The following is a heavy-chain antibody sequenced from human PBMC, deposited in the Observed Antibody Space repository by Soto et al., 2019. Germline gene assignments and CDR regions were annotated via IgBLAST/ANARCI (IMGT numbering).Heavy chain of an antibody. CDR3: ARLYTGYEAFDY. V-gene: IGHV4-30-4*01. CDR2: IYYSGST. D-gene: IGHD5-12*01. Sequence: QVQLQEAGPGLMKPSQTLSLTCSVSGGSINSGDYYWSWIRQPPGKGLEWIGYIYYSGSTYYNPSLKSRSTISIATSKNQFFLNVDSVTAADTAVYYCARLYTGYEAFDYWGQGTLVTVSS. CDR1: GGSINSGDYY. J-gene: IGHJ4*02.